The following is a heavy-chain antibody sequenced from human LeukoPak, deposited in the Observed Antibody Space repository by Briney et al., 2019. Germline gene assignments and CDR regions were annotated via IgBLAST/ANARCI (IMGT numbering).Heavy chain of an antibody. Sequence: KASETLSLTCAVSGASINSRDFYWGWIRQPPGKGREWIGSIYYTGRTYYSPSLKSRVTLYIDTSKNHFSLNLTSLTAADTAMDYCARSPRFSMVRGAFEMDVWGKGTTVTISS. CDR3: ARSPRFSMVRGAFEMDV. D-gene: IGHD3-10*01. CDR2: IYYTGRT. J-gene: IGHJ6*04. CDR1: GASINSRDFY. V-gene: IGHV4-39*02.